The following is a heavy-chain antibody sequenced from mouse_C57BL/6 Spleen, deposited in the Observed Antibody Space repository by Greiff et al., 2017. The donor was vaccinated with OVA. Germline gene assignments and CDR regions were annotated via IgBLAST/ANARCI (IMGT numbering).Heavy chain of an antibody. CDR2: INYDGSST. D-gene: IGHD1-1*01. CDR1: GFTFSDYY. J-gene: IGHJ3*01. Sequence: EVQLVESEGGLVQPGSSMKLSCTASGFTFSDYYMAWVRQVPEKGLEWVANINYDGSSTYYLDTLKSRFIISIDNAKNNLYLQMSSLKSEDTAAYYCAKYEGYGSSYPFADWGQGTLVTVSA. CDR3: AKYEGYGSSYPFAD. V-gene: IGHV5-16*01.